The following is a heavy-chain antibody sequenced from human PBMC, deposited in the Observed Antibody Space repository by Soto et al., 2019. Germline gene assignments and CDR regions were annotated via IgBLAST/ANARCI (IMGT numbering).Heavy chain of an antibody. CDR2: IYPQDSDT. J-gene: IGHJ4*02. V-gene: IGHV5-51*01. Sequence: GESLKISCQGSGYSFSTYWIGWVRQMPGKGLEWMGVIYPQDSDTRYSPSFQGHVTISADKSISTAYPQWSSLKASDTAMYYCARLQAAAGDKDLTFDYWGQGTLVTVSS. D-gene: IGHD6-13*01. CDR3: ARLQAAAGDKDLTFDY. CDR1: GYSFSTYW.